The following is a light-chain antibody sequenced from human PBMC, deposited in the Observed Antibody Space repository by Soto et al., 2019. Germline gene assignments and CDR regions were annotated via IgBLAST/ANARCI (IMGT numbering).Light chain of an antibody. V-gene: IGKV1-8*01. CDR2: AAS. J-gene: IGKJ1*01. CDR3: QQYYSYPRT. CDR1: QGISSY. Sequence: AIRITQSPSPLSASTGDRVTITCRASQGISSYLAWYQQKPGKAPKLPIYAASTLQSGVPSRFSGSGSGTDFTLTISCLQSEDFATYYCQQYYSYPRTFGQGTKVEIK.